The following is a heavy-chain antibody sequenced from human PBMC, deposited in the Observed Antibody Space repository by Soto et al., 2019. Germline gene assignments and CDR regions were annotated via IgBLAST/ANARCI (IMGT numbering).Heavy chain of an antibody. J-gene: IGHJ4*02. CDR2: IYPGDSDT. CDR1: RYSFPSYW. V-gene: IGHV5-51*01. D-gene: IGHD5-12*01. CDR3: ARPSGYIGYASAADFDT. Sequence: PGESLKISCKGSRYSFPSYWIGWVRQMPGKGLEWMGIIYPGDSDTRYSPSFQGQVTISADKSISTAYLQWSSLKASDTAMYYCARPSGYIGYASAADFDTWCQGTMLTISS.